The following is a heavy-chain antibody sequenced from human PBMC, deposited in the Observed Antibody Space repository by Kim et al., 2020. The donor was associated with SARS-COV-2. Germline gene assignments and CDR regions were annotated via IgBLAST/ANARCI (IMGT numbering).Heavy chain of an antibody. V-gene: IGHV1-3*01. D-gene: IGHD3-22*01. CDR1: GYTFTSYA. CDR3: ASNGAYDSSGYHNYYYGMDV. Sequence: ASVKVSCKASGYTFTSYAMHWVRQAPGQRLEWMGWINAGNGNTKYSQKFQGRVTITRDTSASTAYMELSSLRSEDTAVYYCASNGAYDSSGYHNYYYGMDVWGQGTTVTVSS. CDR2: INAGNGNT. J-gene: IGHJ6*02.